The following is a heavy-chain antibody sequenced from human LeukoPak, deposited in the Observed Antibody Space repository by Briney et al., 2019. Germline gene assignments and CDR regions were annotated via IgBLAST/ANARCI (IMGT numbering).Heavy chain of an antibody. Sequence: GASVKVSCKASGYTFTTYYVHWVRLAPGQGLEWMGWISAYNGNTNYAQKLQGRVTMTTDTSTSTAYMELRSLRSDDTAVYYCARSFEPGEGGPNPNFDYWGQGTLVTVSS. J-gene: IGHJ4*02. CDR2: ISAYNGNT. D-gene: IGHD1-14*01. CDR3: ARSFEPGEGGPNPNFDY. V-gene: IGHV1-18*04. CDR1: GYTFTTYY.